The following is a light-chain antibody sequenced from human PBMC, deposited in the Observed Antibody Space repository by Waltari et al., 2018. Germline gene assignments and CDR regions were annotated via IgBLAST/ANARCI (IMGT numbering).Light chain of an antibody. CDR2: RDS. CDR1: NIGSKN. J-gene: IGLJ2*01. Sequence: SYELTQPLSVSVALGQTARMTCGGNNIGSKNVPGSQQKPGQAPVLVIYRDSNRPSGIPERFSGSNSGNTATLTISRAQAGDEADFYCQVWDSNTAVFGGGTKLTVL. CDR3: QVWDSNTAV. V-gene: IGLV3-9*01.